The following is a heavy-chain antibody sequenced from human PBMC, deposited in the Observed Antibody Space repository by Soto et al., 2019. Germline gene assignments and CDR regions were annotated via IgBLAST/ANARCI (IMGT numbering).Heavy chain of an antibody. CDR2: ISYDGSNK. V-gene: IGHV3-30*18. J-gene: IGHJ6*03. Sequence: GGSLRLSCAASGFTFSSYGMHWVRQAPGKGLEWVAVISYDGSNKYYADSVKGRFTISRDNSKNTLYLQMNSLRAEDTAVYYCAKGAVPAAMFYYYYYMDVWGKGTTVTVSS. D-gene: IGHD2-2*01. CDR3: AKGAVPAAMFYYYYYMDV. CDR1: GFTFSSYG.